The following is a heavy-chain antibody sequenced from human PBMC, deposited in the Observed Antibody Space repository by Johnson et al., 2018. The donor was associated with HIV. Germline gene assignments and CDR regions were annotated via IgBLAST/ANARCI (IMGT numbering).Heavy chain of an antibody. J-gene: IGHJ3*02. CDR1: GFTFSSYG. V-gene: IGHV3-33*06. Sequence: QMQLVESGGGVVQPGRSLRLSCAASGFTFSSYGMHWVRQAPGKGLEWVAVIWYDGSNKYYADSVKGRFTISRDNSKNTLYLQMNSLRAEDTAVYYCAKDQHYGSGPDAFESWGQGTMVTVSA. CDR2: IWYDGSNK. D-gene: IGHD2-15*01. CDR3: AKDQHYGSGPDAFES.